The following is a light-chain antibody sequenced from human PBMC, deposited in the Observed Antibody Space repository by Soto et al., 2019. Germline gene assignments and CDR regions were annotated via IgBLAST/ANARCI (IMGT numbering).Light chain of an antibody. CDR2: KAS. CDR1: QTISSW. J-gene: IGKJ1*01. CDR3: QHYNSYSEG. V-gene: IGKV1-5*03. Sequence: DMQMTQSPSTLSGSVGDRVTITCRASQTISSWLAWYQQKPGKAPKLLIYKASTLKSGVPSRFSGSGSGTEFTLTISSLQPDDFATYYCQHYNSYSEGFGQGIKGGIK.